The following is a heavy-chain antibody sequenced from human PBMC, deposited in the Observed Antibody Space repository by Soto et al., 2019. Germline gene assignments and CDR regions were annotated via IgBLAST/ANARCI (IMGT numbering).Heavy chain of an antibody. CDR2: IYHSGSI. Sequence: PSCTLSLTCTLHNSSISSLTWWTSVRQTPGKGLEWIGEIYHSGSINHNPSLKSRVTMSVDKSKNQFSLTMTSLTAADTAVYYCASKFGELLADAFDIWGQGTVVT. D-gene: IGHD3-10*01. J-gene: IGHJ3*02. V-gene: IGHV4-4*02. CDR3: ASKFGELLADAFDI. CDR1: NSSISSLTW.